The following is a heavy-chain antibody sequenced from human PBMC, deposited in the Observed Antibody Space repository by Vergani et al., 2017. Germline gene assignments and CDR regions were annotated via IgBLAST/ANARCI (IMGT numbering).Heavy chain of an antibody. Sequence: EVQLVQSGAEVKKPGESLKISCKGSGYSFTSYWIGWVRQMPGKGLEGMGIIYPGDSDTRYSPSFQGQVTISADKSISTAYLQWSRLKASDTAMYYCAGQRIGPDLYYYYGMDGWGQGTTVTVSS. CDR2: IYPGDSDT. D-gene: IGHD2-15*01. CDR1: GYSFTSYW. J-gene: IGHJ6*02. V-gene: IGHV5-51*01. CDR3: AGQRIGPDLYYYYGMDG.